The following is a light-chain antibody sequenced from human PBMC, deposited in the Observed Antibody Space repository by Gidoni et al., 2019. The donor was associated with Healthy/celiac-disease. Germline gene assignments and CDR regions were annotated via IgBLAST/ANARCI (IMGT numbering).Light chain of an antibody. V-gene: IGKV3-11*01. CDR3: QQRSNGSYT. Sequence: IVLTQSPATLSLSPGERATLSCRASQSVSSYLAWYQQKPGQAPRLLIYDASNRATGIPARVRGSGSGTDVTLTISSLEPEDFAVYYWQQRSNGSYTFGQGTKLEIK. CDR1: QSVSSY. CDR2: DAS. J-gene: IGKJ2*01.